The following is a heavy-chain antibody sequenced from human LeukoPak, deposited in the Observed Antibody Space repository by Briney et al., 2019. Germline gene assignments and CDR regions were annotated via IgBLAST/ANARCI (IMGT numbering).Heavy chain of an antibody. V-gene: IGHV4-38-2*02. CDR2: IYHSGST. CDR3: ARGHGAWFDP. J-gene: IGHJ5*02. CDR1: GYSISSGYY. D-gene: IGHD3-16*01. Sequence: PSETLSLTCTVSGYSISSGYYWGWIRQPPGKGLEWIGSIYHSGSTYYNPSLKSRVTISVDTSKNQFSLKLSSVTAADTAVYYCARGHGAWFDPWGQGTLVAVSS.